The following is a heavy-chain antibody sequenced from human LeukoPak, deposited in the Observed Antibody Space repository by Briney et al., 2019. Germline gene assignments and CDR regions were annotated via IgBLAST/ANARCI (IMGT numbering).Heavy chain of an antibody. CDR3: ARITDRTIFGEIMHGFDV. CDR2: IYYNGRT. J-gene: IGHJ3*01. Sequence: SETLSLTCTVSGDSINNNNYYWGWIRQPPGEGLEWIGNIYYNGRTYYSPSLKSRGTISVDTSNNQFSLKSNSVTAADTAVYYCARITDRTIFGEIMHGFDVWGQGTPVTVSS. CDR1: GDSINNNNYY. V-gene: IGHV4-39*01. D-gene: IGHD3-3*01.